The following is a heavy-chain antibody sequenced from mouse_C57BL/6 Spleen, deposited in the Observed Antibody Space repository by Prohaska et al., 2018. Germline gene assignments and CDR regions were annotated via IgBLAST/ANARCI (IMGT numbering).Heavy chain of an antibody. V-gene: IGHV1-55*01. J-gene: IGHJ4*01. CDR3: ARIYYYGSSYAMDY. Sequence: ITWVKQRPGQGLEWIGDIYPGSGSTNYNEKFKSKATLTVDTSSSTAHMQLSSLTSEDSAIYYCARIYYYGSSYAMDYWGQGTSVTVSS. D-gene: IGHD1-1*01. CDR2: IYPGSGST.